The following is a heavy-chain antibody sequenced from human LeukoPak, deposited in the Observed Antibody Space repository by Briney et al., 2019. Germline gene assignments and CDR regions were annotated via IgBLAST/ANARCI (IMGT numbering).Heavy chain of an antibody. CDR1: GFTFRNYW. J-gene: IGHJ4*02. D-gene: IGHD6-19*01. CDR2: IKQDGSDR. CDR3: VRNLAVAGTCFDS. Sequence: GGSLRLFCAASGFTFRNYWMSWVRQVPGTGREWVANIKQDGSDRNYVASVRGRFTISRDNAESSLYLQMNSLRAEDTAVYYCVRNLAVAGTCFDSWGQGTLVTVSS. V-gene: IGHV3-7*03.